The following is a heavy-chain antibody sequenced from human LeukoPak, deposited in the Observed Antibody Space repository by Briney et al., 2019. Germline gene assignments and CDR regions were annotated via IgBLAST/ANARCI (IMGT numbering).Heavy chain of an antibody. V-gene: IGHV3-7*01. Sequence: GGSLRLSCAASGFVFSTYLMTWVRQAPGKGLEWVANINLDGTEEHYVDSSLKGRFTISRDNTKNSLYLQMNSLRVEDTAVYYCASGRHDFLHWGQGTLVTVSS. D-gene: IGHD3/OR15-3a*01. CDR1: GFVFSTYL. CDR3: ASGRHDFLH. J-gene: IGHJ4*02. CDR2: INLDGTEE.